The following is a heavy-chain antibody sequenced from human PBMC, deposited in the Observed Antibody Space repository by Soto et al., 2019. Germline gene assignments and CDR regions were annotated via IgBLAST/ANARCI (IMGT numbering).Heavy chain of an antibody. CDR2: IYYSGST. J-gene: IGHJ5*02. D-gene: IGHD3-3*01. CDR3: ARAPPYYDFWSGYLSRNWFDP. Sequence: SETLSLTCTVSDGSISSSSYYWGWIRQPPGKGLEWIGSIYYSGSTYYNPSLKSRVTISVDTSKNQFSLKLSSVTAADTAVYYCARAPPYYDFWSGYLSRNWFDPWGQGTLVTVPQ. V-gene: IGHV4-39*01. CDR1: DGSISSSSYY.